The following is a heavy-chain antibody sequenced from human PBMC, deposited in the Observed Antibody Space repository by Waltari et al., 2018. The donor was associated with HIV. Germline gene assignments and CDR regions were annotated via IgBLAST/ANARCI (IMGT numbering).Heavy chain of an antibody. V-gene: IGHV4-39*07. CDR3: AREAILLSKNYGMDV. CDR2: IYYSGST. CDR1: GGSISSSSYY. D-gene: IGHD2-15*01. Sequence: QLQLQESGPGLVKPSETLSLTCTVSGGSISSSSYYWGWIRQPPGKGLEWIGSIYYSGSTYYNPSLKSRVTISVDTSKNQFSLKLSSVTAADTAVYYCAREAILLSKNYGMDVWGQGTTVTVSS. J-gene: IGHJ6*02.